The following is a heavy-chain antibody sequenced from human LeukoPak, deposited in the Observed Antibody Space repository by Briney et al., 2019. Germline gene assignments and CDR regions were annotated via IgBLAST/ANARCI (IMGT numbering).Heavy chain of an antibody. V-gene: IGHV1-46*01. J-gene: IGHJ4*02. Sequence: ASVKVSCKASGYTFTSYYMHWVRQAPGQGLEWMGIISPSGGSTSYAQKFQGRVTMTRDTSTSTVYMELSSLRSEDTAVYYCARGPSPIIYDFWSGYLGYWGQGTLVTVSS. D-gene: IGHD3-3*01. CDR3: ARGPSPIIYDFWSGYLGY. CDR2: ISPSGGST. CDR1: GYTFTSYY.